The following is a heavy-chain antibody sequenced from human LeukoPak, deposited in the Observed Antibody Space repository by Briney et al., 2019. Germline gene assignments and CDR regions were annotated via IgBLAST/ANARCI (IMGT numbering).Heavy chain of an antibody. Sequence: PGGSLRLSCVVSGFTVGSKYMTWVRQAPGKGLEWVSVFYSSGTTNYADSVKGRFIISRDNSKNTLYLQMNSLRAEDTAVYYCASRGEYSSSWYGMDVWGQGTTVTVSS. CDR3: ASRGEYSSSWYGMDV. CDR1: GFTVGSKY. CDR2: FYSSGTT. D-gene: IGHD6-13*01. J-gene: IGHJ6*02. V-gene: IGHV3-53*01.